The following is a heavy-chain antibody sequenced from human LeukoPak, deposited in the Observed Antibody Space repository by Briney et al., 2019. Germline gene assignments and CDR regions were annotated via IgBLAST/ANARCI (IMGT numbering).Heavy chain of an antibody. J-gene: IGHJ4*02. V-gene: IGHV3-23*01. CDR2: ISDNGGRT. D-gene: IGHD3-22*01. CDR3: ATDREGDPSAYYLV. CDR1: GFTFSGYA. Sequence: PGGSLRLSCAASGFTFSGYAMSWVRQAPGKGLEWVLTISDNGGRTYYADSVKGRFTISRDNSKNTLFLQMNSLRAEDSAVYYCATDREGDPSAYYLVGGQGTLITVSS.